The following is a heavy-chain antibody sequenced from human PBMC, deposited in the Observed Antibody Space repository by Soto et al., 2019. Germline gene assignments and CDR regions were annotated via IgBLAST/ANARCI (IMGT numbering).Heavy chain of an antibody. D-gene: IGHD2-15*01. Sequence: VQLLESGGGLVQPGGSLRLSCAASGFTFSSYAMSSVRQAPGKGLEWVSALSHSGGTTYYADSVKGRFTVSRDNSKNTLYLQMNSLRAEDTAVYYCAKNPQGYCSGGSCSSRRMDVWGKGTTVTVSS. J-gene: IGHJ6*03. CDR1: GFTFSSYA. CDR3: AKNPQGYCSGGSCSSRRMDV. CDR2: LSHSGGTT. V-gene: IGHV3-23*01.